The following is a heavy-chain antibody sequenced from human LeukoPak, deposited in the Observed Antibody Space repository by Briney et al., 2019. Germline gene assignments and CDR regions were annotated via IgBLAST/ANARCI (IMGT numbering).Heavy chain of an antibody. CDR2: IIPIFGTA. J-gene: IGHJ4*02. CDR3: ARGRDGYMGYFDY. Sequence: SVKVSCKASARTFSSYAISWVRQAPGQGLEWMGGIIPIFGTANYAQKFQGRVTITTDESTSTAYMELSSLRSEDTAVYYCARGRDGYMGYFDYWGQGTLVTVSS. D-gene: IGHD5-24*01. V-gene: IGHV1-69*05. CDR1: ARTFSSYA.